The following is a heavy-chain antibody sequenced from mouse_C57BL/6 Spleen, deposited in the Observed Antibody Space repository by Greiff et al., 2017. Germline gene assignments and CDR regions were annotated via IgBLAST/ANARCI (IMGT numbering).Heavy chain of an antibody. Sequence: QVQLQQSGAELVKPGASVKISCKASGYAFSSYWMNWVKQRPGKGLEWIGQIYPGDGDTNYNGKFKGKATLTADKSSSTAYMQLSSLTSEDSAVYFCARGLGYYYAMDYWGQGTSVTVSS. V-gene: IGHV1-80*01. J-gene: IGHJ4*01. CDR1: GYAFSSYW. CDR2: IYPGDGDT. CDR3: ARGLGYYYAMDY.